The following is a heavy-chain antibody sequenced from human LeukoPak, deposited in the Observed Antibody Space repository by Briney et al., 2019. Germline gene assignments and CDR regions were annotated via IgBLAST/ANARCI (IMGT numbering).Heavy chain of an antibody. CDR2: ISGSGGST. J-gene: IGHJ6*02. CDR1: GFTFSSYA. CDR3: AKLGGPGATWIQLEYYYYGMDV. D-gene: IGHD5-18*01. V-gene: IGHV3-23*01. Sequence: GGSLRLSCAASGFTFSSYAMSWVRQAPGKGLGWVSAISGSGGSTYYADSVKGRFTISRDNSKNTLYLQMNSLRAEDTAVYYCAKLGGPGATWIQLEYYYYGMDVWGQGTTVTVFS.